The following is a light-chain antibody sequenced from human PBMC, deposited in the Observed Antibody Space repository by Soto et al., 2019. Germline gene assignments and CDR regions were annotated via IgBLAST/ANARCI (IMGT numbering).Light chain of an antibody. V-gene: IGLV1-47*01. CDR1: RSNIGNNY. CDR3: ASWDGSLYAVV. J-gene: IGLJ2*01. Sequence: QSVLTQPPSASGTPGQRVTISCTGSRSNIGNNYVYWYQQLPGTAPKLIIFRNNQRHSGVADRFCGSASGSSASRAIIGLRSEDEADYYCASWDGSLYAVVFGGGTQLTVL. CDR2: RNN.